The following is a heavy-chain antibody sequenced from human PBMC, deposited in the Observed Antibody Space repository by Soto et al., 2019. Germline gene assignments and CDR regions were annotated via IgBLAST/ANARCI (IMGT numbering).Heavy chain of an antibody. J-gene: IGHJ4*02. CDR1: GFTFSSDA. CDR3: AKDRLLIAVAGTNEGEDY. V-gene: IGHV3-23*01. D-gene: IGHD6-19*01. CDR2: ISGSGGST. Sequence: EVQILESGGGLVQPGGPLRLSCAASGFTFSSDAMSWVRQAPGKGLEWVSAISGSGGSTYYVDSVKGRFTISRDNSKNTLYLQMNSLKAEDTSVYYCAKDRLLIAVAGTNEGEDYWGQGTLVTVSS.